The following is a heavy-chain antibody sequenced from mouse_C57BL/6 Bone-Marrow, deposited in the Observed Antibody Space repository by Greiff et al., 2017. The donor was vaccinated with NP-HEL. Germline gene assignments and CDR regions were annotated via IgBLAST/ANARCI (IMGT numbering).Heavy chain of an antibody. J-gene: IGHJ2*01. CDR1: GYTFTSYR. Sequence: VKLQQPGAELVKPGASVKVSCKASGYTFTSYRMHWVKQRPGQGLEWIGRIHPSDSDTNYNQKFKGKATLTVDKSSSTAYMQLSSLTSEDSAVYYCARYYGSKDYFDYWGQGTTLTVSS. D-gene: IGHD1-1*01. V-gene: IGHV1-74*01. CDR2: IHPSDSDT. CDR3: ARYYGSKDYFDY.